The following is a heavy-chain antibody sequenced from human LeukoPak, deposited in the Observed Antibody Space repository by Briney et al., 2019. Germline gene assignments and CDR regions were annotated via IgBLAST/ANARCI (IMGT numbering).Heavy chain of an antibody. D-gene: IGHD4-17*01. V-gene: IGHV3-11*04. Sequence: GGSLRLSCVVSGFTFSDYYMSWIRQAPGKGLEWVSYISSSGSTIYYADSVKGRFTISRDNAKNSLYLQMNSLRAEDTAVYYCARAHDYGDYENDYWGQGTLVTVSS. CDR2: ISSSGSTI. CDR3: ARAHDYGDYENDY. CDR1: GFTFSDYY. J-gene: IGHJ4*02.